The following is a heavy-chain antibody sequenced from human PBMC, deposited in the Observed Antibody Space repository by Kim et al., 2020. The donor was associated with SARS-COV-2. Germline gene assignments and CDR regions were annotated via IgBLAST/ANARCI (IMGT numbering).Heavy chain of an antibody. D-gene: IGHD6-13*01. Sequence: ASVKVSCKASGDNFITYYMHWVRQAPGQGLEWMGIINPSGDRTNYTQKFQGRITLARDTSTSTANMVLISLRSDDTAVYYCATSFLAAGGASAFDIWGQG. V-gene: IGHV1-46*03. CDR2: INPSGDRT. J-gene: IGHJ3*02. CDR3: ATSFLAAGGASAFDI. CDR1: GDNFITYY.